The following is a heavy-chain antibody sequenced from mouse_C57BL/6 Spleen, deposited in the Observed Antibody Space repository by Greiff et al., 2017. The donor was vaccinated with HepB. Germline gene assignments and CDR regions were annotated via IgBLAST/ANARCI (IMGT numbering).Heavy chain of an antibody. CDR3: ARSDGYYVYAMDY. CDR2: IYPRSGNT. CDR1: GYTFTSYG. Sequence: VKLQESGAELARPGASVKLSCKASGYTFTSYGISWVKQRTGQGLEWIGEIYPRSGNTYYNEKFKGKATLTADKYSSTAYMELRSLTSEDSAVYFCARSDGYYVYAMDYWGQGTSVTVSS. D-gene: IGHD2-3*01. J-gene: IGHJ4*01. V-gene: IGHV1-81*01.